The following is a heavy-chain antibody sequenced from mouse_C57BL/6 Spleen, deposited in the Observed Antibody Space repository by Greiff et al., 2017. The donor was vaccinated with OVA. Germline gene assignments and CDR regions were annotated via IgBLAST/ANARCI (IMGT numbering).Heavy chain of an antibody. CDR1: GFTFSDYG. D-gene: IGHD2-1*01. CDR3: AFYGNYYFDY. Sequence: EVKVVESGGGLVKPGGSLKLSCAASGFTFSDYGMHWVRQAPEKGLEWVAYISSGSSTIYYADTVKGRFTISRDNAKNTLFLQMTSLRSEDTAMYYCAFYGNYYFDYWGQGTTLTVSS. V-gene: IGHV5-17*01. J-gene: IGHJ2*01. CDR2: ISSGSSTI.